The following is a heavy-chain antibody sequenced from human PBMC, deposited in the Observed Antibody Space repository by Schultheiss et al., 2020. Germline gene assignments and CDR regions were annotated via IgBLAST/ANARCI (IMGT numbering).Heavy chain of an antibody. D-gene: IGHD3-22*01. CDR3: ASRKYYDSSGYHDAFDI. J-gene: IGHJ3*02. Sequence: GESLKISCAASGFTVSSNYMSWVRQAPGKGLEWVSVIYSGGSTYYADSVKGRFTISRDNSKNTLYLQMNSLRADDTAVYYCASRKYYDSSGYHDAFDIWGQGTMVTVSS. CDR2: IYSGGST. CDR1: GFTVSSNY. V-gene: IGHV3-53*05.